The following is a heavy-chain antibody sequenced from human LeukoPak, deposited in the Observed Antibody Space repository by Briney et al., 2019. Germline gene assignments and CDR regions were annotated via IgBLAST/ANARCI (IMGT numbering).Heavy chain of an antibody. D-gene: IGHD3-16*01. Sequence: PGGSLRLSCAASGFTFSNYAMSWVRQAPGKGLAWVSGISGDGDSTYYADSVKGRFTISRDNSKNTLYLQMNSLRADDTAVYHCARQGGPENNWFDPWGQGTLVTVSS. V-gene: IGHV3-23*01. CDR3: ARQGGPENNWFDP. CDR2: ISGDGDST. CDR1: GFTFSNYA. J-gene: IGHJ5*02.